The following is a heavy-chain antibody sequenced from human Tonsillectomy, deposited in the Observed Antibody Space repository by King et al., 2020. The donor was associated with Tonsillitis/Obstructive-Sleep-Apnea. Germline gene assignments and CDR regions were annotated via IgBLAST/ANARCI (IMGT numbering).Heavy chain of an antibody. J-gene: IGHJ3*02. CDR2: IYHSGST. D-gene: IGHD2-2*01. V-gene: IGHV4-4*02. Sequence: QLQESGPGLVKPSGTLSLTCAVSGGSISSSNWWSWVRPPPGKGLEWIGKIYHSGSTDYNPSLTSRVTISVDKPKNHFSLRLSSVTAADTAVYYCARGYCSSPSCHGDDAFDIGGQGTMVTVSS. CDR3: ARGYCSSPSCHGDDAFDI. CDR1: GGSISSSNW.